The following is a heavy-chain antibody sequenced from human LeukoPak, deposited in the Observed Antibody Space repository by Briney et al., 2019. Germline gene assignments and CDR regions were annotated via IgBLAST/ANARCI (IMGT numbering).Heavy chain of an antibody. CDR3: ARVQEKSAWYVPEYFQH. J-gene: IGHJ1*01. D-gene: IGHD6-19*01. Sequence: GGSLRLSCAASGFAFSSYSMNWVRQAPGKGLEWVSSISSSSSYIYYADSVKGRFTIFRDNAKNSLYLQMNSLTAEDTAVYYCARVQEKSAWYVPEYFQHWGQGTLVTVSS. CDR1: GFAFSSYS. V-gene: IGHV3-21*01. CDR2: ISSSSSYI.